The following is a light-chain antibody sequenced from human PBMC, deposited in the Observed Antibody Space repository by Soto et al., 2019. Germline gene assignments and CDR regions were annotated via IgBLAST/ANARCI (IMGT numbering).Light chain of an antibody. Sequence: SALTQPASVSGSPGQSITISCTGTSSDVGAYNYVSWYQQQSGKAPKLMIHEVSNRPSGVSNRFSGSKSGNTASLTISGLQAEDEADYYCSSYTTSRAYVFGIGTKVTLL. CDR1: SSDVGAYNY. J-gene: IGLJ1*01. CDR2: EVS. CDR3: SSYTTSRAYV. V-gene: IGLV2-14*01.